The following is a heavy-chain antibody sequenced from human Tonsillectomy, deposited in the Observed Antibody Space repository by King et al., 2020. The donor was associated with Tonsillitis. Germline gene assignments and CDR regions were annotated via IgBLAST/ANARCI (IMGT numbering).Heavy chain of an antibody. CDR2: IFSNDEK. J-gene: IGHJ3*02. CDR3: ARKRRMRYFFLRGSSPRNDSFDI. Sequence: VTLKESGPVLVKPTETLTLTCTVSGFSLSNARMGVSWIRQPPGKALEWLAHIFSNDEKSYSTSLKSRLTISKETTKSQVVLTMTNMDPVDTATYYCARKRRMRYFFLRGSSPRNDSFDIWGQGTMVTVSS. V-gene: IGHV2-26*01. D-gene: IGHD3-9*01. CDR1: GFSLSNARMG.